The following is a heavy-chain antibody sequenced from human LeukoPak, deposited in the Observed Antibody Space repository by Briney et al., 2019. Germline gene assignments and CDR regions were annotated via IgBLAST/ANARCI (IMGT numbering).Heavy chain of an antibody. CDR1: GFTFNSYW. CDR2: INTDGSST. Sequence: GGSLRLSCAASGFTFNSYWMHWVRQAPGKGLVWVSRINTDGSSTSYADSVKGRFTISRDNAKNTLYLQMNSLRAEDTAVYYCARVRGYSYGPFDYWGQGTLVTVSS. D-gene: IGHD5-18*01. CDR3: ARVRGYSYGPFDY. J-gene: IGHJ4*02. V-gene: IGHV3-74*01.